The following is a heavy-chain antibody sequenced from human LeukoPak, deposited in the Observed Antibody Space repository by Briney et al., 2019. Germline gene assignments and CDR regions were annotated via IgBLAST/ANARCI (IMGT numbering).Heavy chain of an antibody. CDR1: GGSISSSYYY. Sequence: SETLSLTCTVSGGSISSSYYYWGWIRQPPGKGLEWIGSIYYSGSTYYNPSLKSRVTISVDTSKNQFSLKLSSVTAADTAVYYCARLPGIVVVPAAMNFDYWGQGTLVTVSS. CDR2: IYYSGST. D-gene: IGHD2-2*01. CDR3: ARLPGIVVVPAAMNFDY. J-gene: IGHJ4*02. V-gene: IGHV4-39*01.